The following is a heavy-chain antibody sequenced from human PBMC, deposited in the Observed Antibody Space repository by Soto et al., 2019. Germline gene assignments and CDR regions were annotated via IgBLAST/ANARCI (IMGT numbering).Heavy chain of an antibody. V-gene: IGHV3-23*01. D-gene: IGHD3-3*01. J-gene: IGHJ4*02. CDR2: ITNGNT. Sequence: GGSLRLSCAASGFTFGTYGMGWVRQAPGKGLEWVSTITNGNTYYAASVNGRFTISRDNSKNTLYLQMSSLRAEDTALYYCAKDKERGGYDSDFDSWGQGTLVTVSS. CDR3: AKDKERGGYDSDFDS. CDR1: GFTFGTYG.